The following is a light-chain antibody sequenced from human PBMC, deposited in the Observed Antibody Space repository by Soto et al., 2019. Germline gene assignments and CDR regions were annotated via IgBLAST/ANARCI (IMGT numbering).Light chain of an antibody. CDR1: RSVSRG. J-gene: IGKJ1*01. CDR3: QHSNTWPWT. CDR2: GAS. V-gene: IGKV3-15*01. Sequence: ETALKQSPATLSVSPGARATLSCRASRSVSRGFAWYQQKPGQAPRLLISGASTKASGIPAMFSRSGSGTEFTLTISSLQSEDFAVYYCQHSNTWPWTFGQGTNVDI.